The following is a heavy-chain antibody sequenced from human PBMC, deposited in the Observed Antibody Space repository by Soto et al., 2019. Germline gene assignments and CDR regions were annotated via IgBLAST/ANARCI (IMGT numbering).Heavy chain of an antibody. CDR2: MNPNSGNT. CDR1: GYTFTSYD. Sequence: GASVKVSCKASGYTFTSYDINLVRQATGQGLEWMGWMNPNSGNTGYAQKFQGRVTMTRNTSISTAYMELSSLRSEDTAVYYCARGHSSGWYPPYYYYYYYMDVWGKGTTVTVSS. J-gene: IGHJ6*03. CDR3: ARGHSSGWYPPYYYYYYYMDV. D-gene: IGHD6-19*01. V-gene: IGHV1-8*01.